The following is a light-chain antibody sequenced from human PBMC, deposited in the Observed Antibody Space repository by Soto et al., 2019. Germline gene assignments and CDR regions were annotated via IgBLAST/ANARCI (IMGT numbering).Light chain of an antibody. J-gene: IGLJ2*01. CDR3: SSYTSSRTVV. CDR2: DVT. V-gene: IGLV2-14*01. CDR1: SSDIGYTDF. Sequence: QSALTQPASVSASPGQSITISCTGTSSDIGYTDFVSWFQQHPGKVPKLIIYDVTNRPSGISDRFSGSKSGSTASLTISGLQAEDEADYYCSSYTSSRTVVFGGVTKVTVL.